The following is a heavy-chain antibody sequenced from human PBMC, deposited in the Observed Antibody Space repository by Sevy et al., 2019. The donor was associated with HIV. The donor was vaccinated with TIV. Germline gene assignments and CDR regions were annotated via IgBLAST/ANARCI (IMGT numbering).Heavy chain of an antibody. CDR2: ISRDGSST. J-gene: IGHJ4*02. Sequence: GGSLRLSCAASGFSFSTYWMHWVRQAPGKGLVWVSRISRDGSSTNYADSVKGRFTISRDNAKNTLYLQMNSLRAEDTAVYYCARYHGDYLHGFDYWDQGTLVTVSS. D-gene: IGHD4-17*01. CDR1: GFSFSTYW. V-gene: IGHV3-74*01. CDR3: ARYHGDYLHGFDY.